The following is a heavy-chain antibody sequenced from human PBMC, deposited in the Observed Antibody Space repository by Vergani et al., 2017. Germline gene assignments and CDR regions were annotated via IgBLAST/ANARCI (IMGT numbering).Heavy chain of an antibody. CDR1: GGSISSGSYY. Sequence: QVQLQESGPGLVKPSQTLSLTCTVSGGSISSGSYYWSWIRQPAGKGLEWIGRIYTSGSTNYNPSLKSRVTISVDTSKNQFSLKLSSVTAADTAVYYCARGKGVPAAPTHNWFDPWGQGTLVTVSS. CDR2: IYTSGST. D-gene: IGHD2-2*01. V-gene: IGHV4-61*02. CDR3: ARGKGVPAAPTHNWFDP. J-gene: IGHJ5*02.